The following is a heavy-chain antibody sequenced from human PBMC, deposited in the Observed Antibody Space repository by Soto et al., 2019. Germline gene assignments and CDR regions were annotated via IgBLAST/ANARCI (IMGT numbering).Heavy chain of an antibody. J-gene: IGHJ5*02. CDR3: ARDKRQEPFMITFGGNWFDP. Sequence: EVQLVESGGGLVKPGGSLRLSCAASGFTFSSYSMNWVRQAPGKGLEWVSSISSSSSYIYYADSVKGRFIISRDNAKNSLSLQMNSLRAEDTAVYYCARDKRQEPFMITFGGNWFDPWGQGTLVTVSS. D-gene: IGHD3-16*01. V-gene: IGHV3-21*01. CDR2: ISSSSSYI. CDR1: GFTFSSYS.